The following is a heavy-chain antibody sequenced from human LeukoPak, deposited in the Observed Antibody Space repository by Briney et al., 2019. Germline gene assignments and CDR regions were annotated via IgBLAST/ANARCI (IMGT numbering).Heavy chain of an antibody. Sequence: SETLSLTCTVSGGSISSYFWSWIRQPPGKGLEWIGYISYSGSTNHNPSLKSRVTISVDTSENQFSLQLSSVTAADTAVYYCARHASSGWYDYWGQGTLVTVSS. V-gene: IGHV4-59*08. D-gene: IGHD6-19*01. J-gene: IGHJ4*02. CDR2: ISYSGST. CDR1: GGSISSYF. CDR3: ARHASSGWYDY.